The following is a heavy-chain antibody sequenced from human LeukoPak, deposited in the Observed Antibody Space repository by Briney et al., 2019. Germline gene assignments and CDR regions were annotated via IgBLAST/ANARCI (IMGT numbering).Heavy chain of an antibody. CDR1: GFTFSSYA. V-gene: IGHV3-30*04. CDR3: ARDGGIAAATYGMDV. Sequence: GGSLRLSCAASGFTFSSYAMHWVRQDPGKGLEWVAVISYDGSNKYYADSVKGRFTISRDNSKNTLYLQMNSLRAEDKAVYYCARDGGIAAATYGMDVWGQGTTVTVSS. D-gene: IGHD6-13*01. J-gene: IGHJ6*02. CDR2: ISYDGSNK.